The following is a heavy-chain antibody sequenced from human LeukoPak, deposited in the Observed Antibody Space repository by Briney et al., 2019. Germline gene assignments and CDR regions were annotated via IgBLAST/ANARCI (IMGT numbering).Heavy chain of an antibody. CDR1: EGTFSSYA. CDR3: ARSPSRYFDWLFDYFDY. Sequence: SVKVSCKASEGTFSSYAISWVRQAPGQGLEWMGGIIPIFGTANYAQKFQGRVTITTDESTSTAYMELSSLRSEDTAVYYCARSPSRYFDWLFDYFDYWGQGTLVTVSS. V-gene: IGHV1-69*05. CDR2: IIPIFGTA. J-gene: IGHJ4*02. D-gene: IGHD3-9*01.